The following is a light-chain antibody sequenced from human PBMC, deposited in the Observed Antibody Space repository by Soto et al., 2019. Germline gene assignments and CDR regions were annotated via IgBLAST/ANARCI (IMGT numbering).Light chain of an antibody. V-gene: IGKV3-15*01. Sequence: EIVLTQSPATLSLSPGERATLSYRASQSVSINLAWYQQKPGQPPRLLIYGASTRATDVPARFSGSGSGTEFTLTISSLQSEDFAVYYCQQYKNWHSFGQGTKVDIK. J-gene: IGKJ2*03. CDR3: QQYKNWHS. CDR2: GAS. CDR1: QSVSIN.